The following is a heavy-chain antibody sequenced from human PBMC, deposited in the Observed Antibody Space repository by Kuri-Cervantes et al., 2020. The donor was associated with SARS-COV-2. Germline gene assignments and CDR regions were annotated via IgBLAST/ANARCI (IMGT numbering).Heavy chain of an antibody. J-gene: IGHJ5*02. CDR3: ARRRFLEWFLACWFDP. D-gene: IGHD3-3*01. Sequence: ASAQVSCKVSGYTLTELSMHWVRQAPGKGLEWMGWINAGNGNTKYSQKFQGRVTITRDTSASTAYMELSSLRSEDTAVYYCARRRFLEWFLACWFDPWGQGTLVTVSS. V-gene: IGHV1-3*01. CDR2: INAGNGNT. CDR1: GYTLTELS.